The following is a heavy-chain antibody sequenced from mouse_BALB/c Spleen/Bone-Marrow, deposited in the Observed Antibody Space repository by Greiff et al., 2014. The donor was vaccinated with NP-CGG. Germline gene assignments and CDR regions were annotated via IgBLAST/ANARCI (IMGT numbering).Heavy chain of an antibody. D-gene: IGHD6-1*01. CDR3: ARRGRIAEALGY. CDR1: GYTFTSYV. V-gene: IGHV1-14*01. J-gene: IGHJ2*01. CDR2: INPYNDGT. Sequence: EVQVVESGPEQVKPGASVKMSCKASGYTFTSYVMHWVKQKPGQGLEWIGYINPYNDGTKYNGKFKGKATLTSDKSSSTAYMELSSLTSEDSAVYYGARRGRIAEALGYWGQGTTLTVSS.